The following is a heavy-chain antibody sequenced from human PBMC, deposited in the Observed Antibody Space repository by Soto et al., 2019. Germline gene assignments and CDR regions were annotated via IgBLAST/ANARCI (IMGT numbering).Heavy chain of an antibody. J-gene: IGHJ4*02. V-gene: IGHV4-39*01. CDR3: ARHDVGAKPPGIFDY. CDR2: IYYSGST. Sequence: QLQLQESGPGLVKPSETLSLTCTVSGGSISSSSYYWGWIRQPPGKGLEWIGSIYYSGSTYYNPSLKSRVTISVDTSKNQFSLKLSSVTAADTAVYYCARHDVGAKPPGIFDYWGQGTLVTVSS. D-gene: IGHD1-26*01. CDR1: GGSISSSSYY.